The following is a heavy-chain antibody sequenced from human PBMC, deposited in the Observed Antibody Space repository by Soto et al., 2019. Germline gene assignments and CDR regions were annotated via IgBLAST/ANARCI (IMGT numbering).Heavy chain of an antibody. J-gene: IGHJ4*02. CDR1: GGTFSSYT. V-gene: IGHV1-69*02. Sequence: QVQLVQSGAEVKKPGSSVKVSCKASGGTFSSYTISWVRQAPGRGLEWMGRIIPILGIANYAQKFQGRVTITADKSTSTAYMELSSLRSEDTAVYYCARAGRTRIAAAPFDYWGQGTLVTVSS. D-gene: IGHD6-13*01. CDR3: ARAGRTRIAAAPFDY. CDR2: IIPILGIA.